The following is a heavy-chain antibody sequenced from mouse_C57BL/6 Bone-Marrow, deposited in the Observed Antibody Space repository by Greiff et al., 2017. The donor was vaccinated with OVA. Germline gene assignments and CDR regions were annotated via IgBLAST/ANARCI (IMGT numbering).Heavy chain of an antibody. V-gene: IGHV1-18*01. J-gene: IGHJ3*01. Sequence: VHVKQSGPELVKPGASVKIPCKASGYTFTDYNMDWVKQSLGKSLEWIGDINPNNGGTIYNQEFKGKATLTVDKSSSTAYMGLRSLTSEDTAVYDCARRAAQAWFAYWGQGTLVTVSA. CDR3: ARRAAQAWFAY. CDR1: GYTFTDYN. CDR2: INPNNGGT. D-gene: IGHD3-2*02.